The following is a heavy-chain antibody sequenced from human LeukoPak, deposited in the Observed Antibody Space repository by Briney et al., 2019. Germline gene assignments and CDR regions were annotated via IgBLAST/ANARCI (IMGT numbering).Heavy chain of an antibody. D-gene: IGHD2-15*01. CDR1: GGSFSGYY. CDR2: INHSEST. Sequence: SETLSLTCAVYGGSFSGYYWSWIRQPPGKGLEWIGEINHSESTNYNPSLKSRVTISVDTSKNQFSLKLSSVTAADTAVYYCARGPKYCSGGSCSSFYFDYWGQGTLVTVSS. J-gene: IGHJ4*02. V-gene: IGHV4-34*01. CDR3: ARGPKYCSGGSCSSFYFDY.